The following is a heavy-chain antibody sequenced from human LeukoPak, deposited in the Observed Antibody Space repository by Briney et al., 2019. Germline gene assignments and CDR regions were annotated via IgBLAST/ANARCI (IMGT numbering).Heavy chain of an antibody. D-gene: IGHD5-18*01. J-gene: IGHJ6*02. Sequence: GASVKVSCKASGGSFSSYAISWVRQAPGQGLEWMGGIIPIFGTANYAQKFQGRVTITADESTSTAYMELSSLRSEDTAVYYCARVGRGDTARTYQDVWGQGTTVTVSS. CDR3: ARVGRGDTARTYQDV. CDR1: GGSFSSYA. V-gene: IGHV1-69*13. CDR2: IIPIFGTA.